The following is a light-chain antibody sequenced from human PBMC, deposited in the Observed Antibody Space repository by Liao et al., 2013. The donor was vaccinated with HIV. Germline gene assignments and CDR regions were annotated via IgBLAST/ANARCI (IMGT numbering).Light chain of an antibody. CDR1: YIGSKS. V-gene: IGLV3-21*01. CDR3: QAWDSSLWV. CDR2: YDS. J-gene: IGLJ3*02. Sequence: SYELTQPPSVSVAPGQTARITCGGDYIGSKSVHWYQQKPGQAPVLVIYYDSDRPSGIPERFSGSNSGNTATLTISRVEAGDEADYYCQAWDSSLWVFGGGTKLTVL.